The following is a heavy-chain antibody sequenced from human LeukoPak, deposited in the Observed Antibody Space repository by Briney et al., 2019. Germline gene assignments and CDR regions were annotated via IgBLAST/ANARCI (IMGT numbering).Heavy chain of an antibody. D-gene: IGHD3-16*02. CDR2: MNPNSGNT. Sequence: ASMKLSCKASGYTFTSYDINWVRQATGPGLEWMGWMNPNSGNTGSAQTFQGRITMTRDTSISTAYMVLSSLRSEHTALYYCARGPLVRLPSSFDPWGQGTLVTVSS. CDR3: ARGPLVRLPSSFDP. V-gene: IGHV1-8*01. J-gene: IGHJ5*02. CDR1: GYTFTSYD.